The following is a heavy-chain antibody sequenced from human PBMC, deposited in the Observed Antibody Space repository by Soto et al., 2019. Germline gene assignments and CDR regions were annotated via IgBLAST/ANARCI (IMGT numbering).Heavy chain of an antibody. CDR2: ISGSGEST. V-gene: IGHV3-23*01. J-gene: IGHJ6*02. D-gene: IGHD2-15*01. Sequence: GGSLRLSCAASGFTFTNYAMNWVRQAPGKGLEWVSVISGSGESTYYADSVKGRFTISRDNSKNTLYLQMNSLRAEDTAVYFCAKDFGDIVVVVLAPYGMDVWGLGTTVTVSS. CDR3: AKDFGDIVVVVLAPYGMDV. CDR1: GFTFTNYA.